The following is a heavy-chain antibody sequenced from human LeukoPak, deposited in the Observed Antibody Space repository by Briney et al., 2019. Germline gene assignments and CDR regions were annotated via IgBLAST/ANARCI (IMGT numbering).Heavy chain of an antibody. Sequence: SGGSLRLSCVASGFSFSSYWMAWVRQAPGKGLEWVANIKYDGTHKFYADSVKGRFTISRDNAKNSLFLETNGLRADDTAVYFCASSHDSSGNDWGQGTLVTVSS. CDR3: ASSHDSSGND. J-gene: IGHJ4*02. D-gene: IGHD3-22*01. CDR2: IKYDGTHK. V-gene: IGHV3-7*01. CDR1: GFSFSSYW.